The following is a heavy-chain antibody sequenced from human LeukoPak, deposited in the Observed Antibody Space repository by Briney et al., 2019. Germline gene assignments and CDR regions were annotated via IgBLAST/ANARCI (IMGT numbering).Heavy chain of an antibody. D-gene: IGHD3-10*01. CDR1: GGSISSYY. CDR3: AREAYYGSGIYYYMDV. Sequence: SETLSLTCTVSGGSISSYYWSWIRQPPGKGLEWIGYIYYSGSTNYNPSHKSRVTISVDTSKNQFSLKLSSVTAADTAVYYCAREAYYGSGIYYYMDVWGKGTTVTISS. V-gene: IGHV4-59*01. J-gene: IGHJ6*03. CDR2: IYYSGST.